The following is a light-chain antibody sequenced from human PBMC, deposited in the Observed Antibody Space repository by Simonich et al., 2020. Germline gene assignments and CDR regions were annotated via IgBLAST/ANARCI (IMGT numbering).Light chain of an antibody. CDR1: KSVLYNSNNKNY. Sequence: DIVMTQSPDSLAVSLGERATINCKSSKSVLYNSNNKNYLAWYQQKPVQHPKLIIYWASTRESGCPDRFSGSGSGTDFTLTISSLQAEDVAVYYCQQYYSTPWTFGQGTKVEIK. V-gene: IGKV4-1*01. CDR2: WAS. CDR3: QQYYSTPWT. J-gene: IGKJ1*01.